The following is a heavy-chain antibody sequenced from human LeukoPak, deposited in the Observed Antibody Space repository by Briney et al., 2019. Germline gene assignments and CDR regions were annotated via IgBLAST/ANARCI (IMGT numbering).Heavy chain of an antibody. CDR2: ISGSGGST. CDR1: GFTFSSYA. D-gene: IGHD2-2*03. J-gene: IGHJ6*03. V-gene: IGHV3-23*01. CDR3: ARVTGSMDRPIYYYYYYMDV. Sequence: PGGSLRLSCAASGFTFSSYAMSWVRQAPGKGLEWVSAISGSGGSTYYADSVKGRFTISRDNSKNSLYLQMNSLRAEDTAVYYCARVTGSMDRPIYYYYYYMDVWGKGTTVTVSS.